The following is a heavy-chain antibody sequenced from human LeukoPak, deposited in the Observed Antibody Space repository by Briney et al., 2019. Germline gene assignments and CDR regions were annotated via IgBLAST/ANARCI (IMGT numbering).Heavy chain of an antibody. J-gene: IGHJ4*02. CDR2: ISTSGSPK. V-gene: IGHV3-48*03. Sequence: HPGGSLRLSCAASGFTFSSYEMSWVRQAPGKGLEWVSYISTSGSPKYYADSVKGRFTISRDSARTSLYLQMNSLRAEDTAVYYCAREASSGPYGPDTLFDYWGQGTLVTVSS. CDR1: GFTFSSYE. D-gene: IGHD3-22*01. CDR3: AREASSGPYGPDTLFDY.